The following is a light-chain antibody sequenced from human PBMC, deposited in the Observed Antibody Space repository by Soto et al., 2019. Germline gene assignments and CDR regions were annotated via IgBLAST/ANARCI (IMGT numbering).Light chain of an antibody. Sequence: DIQMTQSPSSLSASVGDRVTITCRASQTVGTFLNWYQQRPGRAPNLLIYAASNLPTGVPSRFSGSGSGTDFTLTINSLQPEDFGTYYCQQRYSIRSWTFGQGTKVDIK. CDR1: QTVGTF. J-gene: IGKJ1*01. CDR3: QQRYSIRSWT. V-gene: IGKV1-39*01. CDR2: AAS.